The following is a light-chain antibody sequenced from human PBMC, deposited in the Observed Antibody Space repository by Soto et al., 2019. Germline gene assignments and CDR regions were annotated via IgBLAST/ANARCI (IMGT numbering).Light chain of an antibody. CDR2: GAS. CDR3: QHYCNSQWT. J-gene: IGKJ1*01. Sequence: EIVLTQSPGTLSLSPGERASLSCRASQTVCNNYLAWYQQRPGQAPMLLISGASTRATGIPDRISGSGSGTDFTLTIIRLEPEDFAVYYCQHYCNSQWTFGQGTKVEIK. CDR1: QTVCNNY. V-gene: IGKV3-20*01.